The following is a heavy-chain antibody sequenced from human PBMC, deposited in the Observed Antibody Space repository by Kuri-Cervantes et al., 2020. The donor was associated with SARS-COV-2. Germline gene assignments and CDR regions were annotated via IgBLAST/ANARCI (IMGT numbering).Heavy chain of an antibody. CDR3: ARGRYSYNYGMDV. J-gene: IGHJ6*02. Sequence: SETLSLTCTVSGGSISSSSYYWGWIRQPPGKGLEWIGEINHSGSTNYNPSLKSRVTISVDKSKNQFSLKLSSVTAADTAVYYCARGRYSYNYGMDVWGQGTMVTVSS. CDR1: GGSISSSSYY. D-gene: IGHD5-18*01. V-gene: IGHV4-39*07. CDR2: INHSGST.